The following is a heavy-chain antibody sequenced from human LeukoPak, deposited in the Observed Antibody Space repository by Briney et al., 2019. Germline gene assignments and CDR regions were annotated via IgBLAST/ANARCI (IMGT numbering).Heavy chain of an antibody. D-gene: IGHD1-26*01. CDR2: IYHSGST. Sequence: SQTLSLTCTVSGDSISGYYWSWIRQPPGKGLEWIGNIYHSGSTNYSPSLKSRVTISVDTSKNQFSLKLSSETAADTAVYYCARSYSGIPYYFDYWGQGTLVTVSS. J-gene: IGHJ4*02. CDR3: ARSYSGIPYYFDY. CDR1: GDSISGYY. V-gene: IGHV4-59*01.